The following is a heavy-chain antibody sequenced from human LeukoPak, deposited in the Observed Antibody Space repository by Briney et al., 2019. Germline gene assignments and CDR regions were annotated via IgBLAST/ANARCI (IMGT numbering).Heavy chain of an antibody. Sequence: PSETLSLTCTVSGGSISSGGYYWSWIRQHPGKGLEWIGYIYYSGSTYYNPSLKSRVTISVATSKNQFSLKLSSVTAADTAVYYCVGLAAADSLYNWFDPWGQGTLVTVSS. CDR2: IYYSGST. J-gene: IGHJ5*02. CDR3: VGLAAADSLYNWFDP. CDR1: GGSISSGGYY. D-gene: IGHD6-13*01. V-gene: IGHV4-31*03.